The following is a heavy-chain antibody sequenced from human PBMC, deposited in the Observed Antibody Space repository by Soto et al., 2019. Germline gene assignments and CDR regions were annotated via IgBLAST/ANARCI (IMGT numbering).Heavy chain of an antibody. D-gene: IGHD6-6*01. Sequence: EVQLLESGGGLVQPGGSLRLSCAASGFTFSSYAMTWVRQAPGKGLEWGSAISGSGGTTYHADSVKGRFTISRDNSKNTLYRQMNSLRAEDAAVYYCAKPPYSSSSYYYYGMDVWGQGTTVTVSS. CDR2: ISGSGGTT. V-gene: IGHV3-23*01. J-gene: IGHJ6*02. CDR1: GFTFSSYA. CDR3: AKPPYSSSSYYYYGMDV.